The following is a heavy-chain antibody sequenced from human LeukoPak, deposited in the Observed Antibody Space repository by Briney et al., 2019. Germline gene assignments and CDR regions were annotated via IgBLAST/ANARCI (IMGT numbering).Heavy chain of an antibody. CDR3: ANWDFWSGYRD. D-gene: IGHD3-3*01. J-gene: IGHJ4*02. V-gene: IGHV4-39*01. CDR1: GGSISSSSYY. CDR2: TYYTGTS. Sequence: SETLSLTCTVSGGSISSSSYYWDWIRQPPGKGLEWIANTYYTGTSYYNPSLKSRVTISVDTSKNQFSLKLSSVTAADTAVYYCANWDFWSGYRDWGQGTLVTVSS.